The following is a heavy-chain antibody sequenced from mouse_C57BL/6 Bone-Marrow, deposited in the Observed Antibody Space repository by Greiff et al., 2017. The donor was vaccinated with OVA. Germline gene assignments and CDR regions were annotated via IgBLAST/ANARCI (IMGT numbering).Heavy chain of an antibody. CDR3: ARRAYYYGSSYWYFDV. CDR1: GYTFTSYW. V-gene: IGHV1-50*01. D-gene: IGHD1-1*01. J-gene: IGHJ1*03. CDR2: IDPSDSYT. Sequence: QVQLQQPGAELVKPGASVKLSCKASGYTFTSYWMQWVKQRPGQGLAWIGEIDPSDSYTNYNQKFKGKATLAVDTSSSTAYMQLSSRTSEDSAVYYCARRAYYYGSSYWYFDVWGTGTTVTVSS.